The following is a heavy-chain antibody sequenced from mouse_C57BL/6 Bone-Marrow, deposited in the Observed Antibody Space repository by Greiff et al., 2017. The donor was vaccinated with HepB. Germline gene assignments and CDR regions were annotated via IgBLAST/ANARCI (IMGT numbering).Heavy chain of an antibody. CDR2: IYPRSGNT. D-gene: IGHD1-1*01. J-gene: IGHJ2*01. Sequence: VQLVESGAELARPGASVKLSCKASGYTFTSYGISWVKQRTGQGLEWIGEIYPRSGNTYYNEKFKGKATLTADKSSSTAYMELRSLTSEDSAVYFCAKGAFITTGYWGQGTTLTVSS. V-gene: IGHV1-81*01. CDR1: GYTFTSYG. CDR3: AKGAFITTGY.